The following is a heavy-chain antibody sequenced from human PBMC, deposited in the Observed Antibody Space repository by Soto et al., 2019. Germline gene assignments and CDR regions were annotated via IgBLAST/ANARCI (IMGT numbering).Heavy chain of an antibody. CDR3: ARGHYSSSWYYFDY. CDR1: GYTFTGYY. D-gene: IGHD6-13*01. J-gene: IGHJ4*02. V-gene: IGHV1-2*04. CDR2: INPNSGGT. Sequence: ASVKVSCKASGYTFTGYYMHWVRQAPGQGLEWMGWINPNSGGTNYAQKFQGWVTMTRDTSISTAYMELSRLRSDDTAVYYCARGHYSSSWYYFDYWGQGTLVTVSS.